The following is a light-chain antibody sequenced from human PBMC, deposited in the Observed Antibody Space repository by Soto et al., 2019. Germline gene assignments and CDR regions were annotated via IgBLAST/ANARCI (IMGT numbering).Light chain of an antibody. CDR1: SSDVGGYNY. J-gene: IGLJ1*01. Sequence: QSVLTQPASVSASLGRSITISCTGTSSDVGGYNYVPWYQQRPGKAPKLIIFEVSHRPSGVSNRFSGTKSGNTASLTISGLQAEDETDYYCTSYTSSATHVFGTGTKVTVL. V-gene: IGLV2-14*01. CDR3: TSYTSSATHV. CDR2: EVS.